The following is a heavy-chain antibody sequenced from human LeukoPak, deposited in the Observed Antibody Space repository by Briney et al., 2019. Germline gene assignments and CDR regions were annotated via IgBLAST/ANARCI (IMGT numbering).Heavy chain of an antibody. CDR2: IYSSGST. J-gene: IGHJ4*02. CDR1: GGTISSYY. V-gene: IGHV4-59*01. CDR3: ARNYYDSSGYYMGGISYFDY. D-gene: IGHD3-22*01. Sequence: SETLSLTCTASGGTISSYYWSWVRQPSGKGLEWIGYIYSSGSTNYNPSLKSRVTISVDTSKNQFSLKLSSVTAADTAVYYCARNYYDSSGYYMGGISYFDYWGQGTLVTVSS.